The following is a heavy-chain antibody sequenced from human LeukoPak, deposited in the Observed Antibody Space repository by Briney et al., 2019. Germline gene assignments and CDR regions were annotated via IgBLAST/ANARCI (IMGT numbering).Heavy chain of an antibody. J-gene: IGHJ4*02. CDR3: AKAPTAILPNWNSCDY. Sequence: GRSLRLSCAASGFTFSSYGMHWVRQAPGKGLEWVAVISYDGSNKYYADSVKGRFTISRDNSKNTLYLQMNSLRAEDTAVYYCAKAPTAILPNWNSCDYWGQGTLVTVSS. V-gene: IGHV3-30*18. CDR2: ISYDGSNK. CDR1: GFTFSSYG. D-gene: IGHD2-2*02.